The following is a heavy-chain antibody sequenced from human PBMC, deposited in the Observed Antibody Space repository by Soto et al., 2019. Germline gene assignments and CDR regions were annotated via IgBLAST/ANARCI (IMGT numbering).Heavy chain of an antibody. J-gene: IGHJ3*02. CDR2: VTPYKADT. D-gene: IGHD5-12*01. V-gene: IGHV1-18*04. CDR1: GYTLTNYG. Sequence: ASVKVSCKASGYTLTNYGVTWVRQAPGQGLEWLGRVTPYKADTNSAQNLQGRVTMATDTSTNTAYLELRSLRSDDTAVYFCATDGPSNSGNLYAFDIWGQGTMFTVSS. CDR3: ATDGPSNSGNLYAFDI.